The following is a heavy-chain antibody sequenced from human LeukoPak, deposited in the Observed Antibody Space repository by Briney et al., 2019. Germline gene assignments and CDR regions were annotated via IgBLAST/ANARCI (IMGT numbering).Heavy chain of an antibody. CDR3: ARKRWLQNFDY. J-gene: IGHJ4*02. CDR1: GYTFTSYA. V-gene: IGHV1-3*02. Sequence: GASVKVSCKASGYTFTSYAMHWVRQAPGQRLEWMGWSNAGNGNTKYSQEFQGRVTMTRDTSISTAYMELSRLRSDDTAVYYCARKRWLQNFDYWGQGTLVTVSS. CDR2: SNAGNGNT. D-gene: IGHD5-24*01.